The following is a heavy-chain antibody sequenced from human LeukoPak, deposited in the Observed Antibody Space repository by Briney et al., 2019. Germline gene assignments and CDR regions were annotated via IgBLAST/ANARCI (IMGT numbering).Heavy chain of an antibody. Sequence: GGSLRPSCAASGFTFSDYGMHWVRQAPGKGLEWVAFIRYDGNYKYYADSVKGRFTISRDTSKKMLYPQMNSLRGEDTAVYYCAKDPQRGYSYGSTDYWGQGTLVTVSS. D-gene: IGHD5-18*01. J-gene: IGHJ4*02. CDR2: IRYDGNYK. V-gene: IGHV3-30*02. CDR3: AKDPQRGYSYGSTDY. CDR1: GFTFSDYG.